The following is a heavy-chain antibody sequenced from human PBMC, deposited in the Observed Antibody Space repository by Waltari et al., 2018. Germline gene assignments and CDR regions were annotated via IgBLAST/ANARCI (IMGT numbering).Heavy chain of an antibody. CDR2: IYTSGST. J-gene: IGHJ5*02. D-gene: IGHD3-3*01. CDR3: ARENYDFWSGYYRGNWFDP. Sequence: QVQLQESGPGLVKPSETLSLTCTVSGGSISSYYWSWIRQPAGKGLEWIGRIYTSGSTNYNPSLKSLVTMSVDTSKNQFSLQLSSVTAADTAVYYCARENYDFWSGYYRGNWFDPWGQGTLVTVSS. CDR1: GGSISSYY. V-gene: IGHV4-4*07.